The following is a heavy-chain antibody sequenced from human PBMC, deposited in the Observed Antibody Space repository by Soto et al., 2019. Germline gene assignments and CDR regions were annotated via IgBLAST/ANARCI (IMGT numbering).Heavy chain of an antibody. D-gene: IGHD2-15*01. V-gene: IGHV3-48*01. CDR1: GFTFSSYS. J-gene: IGHJ6*03. Sequence: EVQLVESGGGLVQPGGSLRLSCAASGFTFSSYSMNWVRQAPGKGLEWVSYISSSSSTIYYADSVKGRFTISRDNARSSLYLQLSSRRAEDTAVYYCARSPDSSSYCYYYLDVWGQGTTVTVSS. CDR2: ISSSSSTI. CDR3: ARSPDSSSYCYYYLDV.